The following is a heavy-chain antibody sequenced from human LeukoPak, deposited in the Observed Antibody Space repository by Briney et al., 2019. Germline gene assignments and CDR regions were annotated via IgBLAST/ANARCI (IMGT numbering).Heavy chain of an antibody. CDR2: VNRDGSET. CDR3: ARRKGVSSSLVFYYFDY. J-gene: IGHJ4*02. Sequence: QPGGSLRLSCAASGFALSSHWMTWVRQVPGRGPEWVANVNRDGSETYYLDSVKGRFTISRDNAKNSLYLQMNSLRAEDTAVYYCARRKGVSSSLVFYYFDYWGQGTLVTVSS. D-gene: IGHD6-6*01. V-gene: IGHV3-7*01. CDR1: GFALSSHW.